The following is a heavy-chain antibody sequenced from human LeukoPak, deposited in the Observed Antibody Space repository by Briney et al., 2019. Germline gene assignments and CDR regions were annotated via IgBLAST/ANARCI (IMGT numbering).Heavy chain of an antibody. CDR3: ARGGNYYDRSGYTDNWFDP. CDR2: ISSSGSSI. V-gene: IGHV3-11*01. J-gene: IGHJ5*02. CDR1: GFTFSDYY. D-gene: IGHD3-22*01. Sequence: GGSLRLSCAAPGFTFSDYYMSWVRQAPGKGLEWVSYISSSGSSIYYAESVKARCTITRDNAKNSLYLQMHSLRGDDTAVYYWARGGNYYDRSGYTDNWFDPWGQGTLVTVSS.